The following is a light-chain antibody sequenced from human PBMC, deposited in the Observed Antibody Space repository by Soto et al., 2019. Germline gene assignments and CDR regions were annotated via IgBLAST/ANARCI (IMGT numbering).Light chain of an antibody. J-gene: IGKJ1*01. CDR2: AAS. CDR3: HESYSTPVS. CDR1: QSISSY. Sequence: DIQMTQSPSSLSASVGDRVTITCRASQSISSYLNWYQQKPGKAPKLLIYAASSLQSGVPSRFSGSGSGTDFTLTTSSLQHEDFATYYCHESYSTPVSFGQGTKVEIK. V-gene: IGKV1-39*01.